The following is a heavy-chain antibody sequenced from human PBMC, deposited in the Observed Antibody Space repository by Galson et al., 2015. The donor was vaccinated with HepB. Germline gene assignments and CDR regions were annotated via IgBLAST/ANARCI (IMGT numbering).Heavy chain of an antibody. D-gene: IGHD6-13*01. V-gene: IGHV4-59*08. CDR2: IYYSGST. CDR1: GGSISINTYF. J-gene: IGHJ4*02. CDR3: ARHVGSKSLAAAGTLDY. Sequence: ETLSLTCTVSGGSISINTYFWSWTRQPPGKGLEWIGYIYYSGSTNYNPSLKSRVTISADTSKNQFSLRLSSVTAADTAVYYCARHVGSKSLAAAGTLDYWGQGTLVTVSS.